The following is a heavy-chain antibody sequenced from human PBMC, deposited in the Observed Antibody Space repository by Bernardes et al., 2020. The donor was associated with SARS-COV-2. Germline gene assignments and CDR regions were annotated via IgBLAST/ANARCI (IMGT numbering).Heavy chain of an antibody. D-gene: IGHD2-2*01. CDR2: ISGSGGST. J-gene: IGHJ6*02. V-gene: IGHV3-23*01. Sequence: GGSLRLSCAASGFTFSSYAMSWVRQAPGKGLEWVSAISGSGGSTYYADSVKGRFTISRDNSKNTLYLQMNSLRAEDTAVYYCASRTYDIVVVPAAQPYGMDVWGQGTTVTVSS. CDR1: GFTFSSYA. CDR3: ASRTYDIVVVPAAQPYGMDV.